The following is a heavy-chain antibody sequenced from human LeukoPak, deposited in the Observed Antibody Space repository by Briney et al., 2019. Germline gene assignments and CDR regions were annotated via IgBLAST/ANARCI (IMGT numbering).Heavy chain of an antibody. D-gene: IGHD6-19*01. CDR2: IYYSGST. J-gene: IGHJ5*02. Sequence: PSETLSLTCTVSGGSISSSSYYWGWIRQPPGKGLEWIGSIYYSGSTYYNPSLKSRVTISVDTSKNQFSLKLSSVTAADTAAYYCARDCYSSGWLYWFDPWGQGTLVTVSS. CDR3: ARDCYSSGWLYWFDP. V-gene: IGHV4-39*07. CDR1: GGSISSSSYY.